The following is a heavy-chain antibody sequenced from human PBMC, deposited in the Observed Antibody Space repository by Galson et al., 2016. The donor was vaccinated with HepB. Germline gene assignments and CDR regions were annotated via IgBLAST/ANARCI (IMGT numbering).Heavy chain of an antibody. CDR1: GFTFSTYA. Sequence: SLRLSCAASGFTFSTYAMTWVRQAPGKGLEWISNIIGTGFHTYYAESVKGRFTVTRDNSNNTLYLKMNSLRVEDTAVYYCAREACHDTSCYNYLDYWGQGILVTVS. V-gene: IGHV3-23*01. J-gene: IGHJ4*02. CDR2: IIGTGFHT. D-gene: IGHD2-2*02. CDR3: AREACHDTSCYNYLDY.